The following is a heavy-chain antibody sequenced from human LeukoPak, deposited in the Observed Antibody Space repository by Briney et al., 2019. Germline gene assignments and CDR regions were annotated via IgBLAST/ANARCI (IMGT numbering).Heavy chain of an antibody. V-gene: IGHV3-30-3*02. J-gene: IGHJ4*02. CDR3: AKSYYYDSSGYPYYFDY. D-gene: IGHD3-22*01. CDR2: ISYDGTDK. Sequence: GGSLRLSCAASGFTFSDYAMHWVRQAPGMGLEWVALISYDGTDKYYADSVKGRFTISRDNSKNTLYLQMNSLRAEDTAVYYCAKSYYYDSSGYPYYFDYWGQGTLVTVSS. CDR1: GFTFSDYA.